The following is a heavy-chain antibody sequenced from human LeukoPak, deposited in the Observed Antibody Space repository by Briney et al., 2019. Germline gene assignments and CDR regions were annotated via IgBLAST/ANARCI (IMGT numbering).Heavy chain of an antibody. CDR3: ARESWESITMGRGAFDI. CDR2: IKQDGSEK. D-gene: IGHD3-10*01. V-gene: IGHV3-7*01. J-gene: IGHJ3*02. CDR1: GFTFSSYW. Sequence: PGGSLRLSCAASGFTFSSYWMSWVRQAPGKGLEWVANIKQDGSEKYYVDSVKGRFTISRDNAKNSLYLQMNSLRAEDTAVYYCARESWESITMGRGAFDIWGQGTMVTVSS.